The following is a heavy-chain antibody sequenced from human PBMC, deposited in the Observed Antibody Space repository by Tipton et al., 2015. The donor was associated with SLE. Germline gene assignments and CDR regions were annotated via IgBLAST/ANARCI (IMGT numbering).Heavy chain of an antibody. V-gene: IGHV4-39*07. CDR3: ARDPLGIRAFDI. CDR2: IYYSGST. D-gene: IGHD7-27*01. CDR1: GGSISSSNYY. J-gene: IGHJ3*02. Sequence: TLSLTCTVSGGSISSSNYYWGWIRQPPGKGLEWIGSIYYSGSTYYNPSLKSRVTISVDTSKNQFSLKLSSVTAADTAVYYCARDPLGIRAFDIRGQGTMVTVSS.